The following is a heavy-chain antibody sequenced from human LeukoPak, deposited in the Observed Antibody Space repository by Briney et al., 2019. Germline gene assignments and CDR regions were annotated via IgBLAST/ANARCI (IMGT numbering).Heavy chain of an antibody. D-gene: IGHD5-12*01. CDR2: IRGST. J-gene: IGHJ4*02. Sequence: PGGSLRLSCAASGFTFSSYSMNWVRQAPGKGLEWVSLIRGSTYYADSVKGRFTISRDNSQKTVYLQMNSLRAEDTALYYCAKDLGGSTDYWGQGTLVTVSS. CDR3: AKDLGGSTDY. CDR1: GFTFSSYS. V-gene: IGHV3-53*01.